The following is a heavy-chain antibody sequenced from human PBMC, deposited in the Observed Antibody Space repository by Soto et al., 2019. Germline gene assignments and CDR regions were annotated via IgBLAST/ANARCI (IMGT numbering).Heavy chain of an antibody. CDR1: GFSVTGSGVA. V-gene: IGHV2-5*02. J-gene: IGHJ4*02. CDR2: IYWDDDK. D-gene: IGHD2-15*01. CDR3: AHAGMSINHGYEF. Sequence: QITLKESGPALVKPTQTLTLTCTCSGFSVTGSGVAVGWIRQPPGKALEWLALIYWDDDKRYSPSLKSRLTISMVTSKDLVVLTIANMGPVETGTYYCAHAGMSINHGYEFWGQGTLVTVPS.